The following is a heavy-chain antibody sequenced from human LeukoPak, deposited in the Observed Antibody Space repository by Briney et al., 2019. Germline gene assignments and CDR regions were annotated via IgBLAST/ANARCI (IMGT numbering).Heavy chain of an antibody. Sequence: KTSETLSLTCAVYGGSFSGYYWSWIRQPPGKGLEWIGEINHSGSTNYNPSLKSRVTISVDTSKNQFSLKLSSVTAADTAVYYCARGPRYCSGGSCYSDEPHLDYWGQGTLVTVSS. D-gene: IGHD2-15*01. J-gene: IGHJ4*02. V-gene: IGHV4-34*01. CDR1: GGSFSGYY. CDR2: INHSGST. CDR3: ARGPRYCSGGSCYSDEPHLDY.